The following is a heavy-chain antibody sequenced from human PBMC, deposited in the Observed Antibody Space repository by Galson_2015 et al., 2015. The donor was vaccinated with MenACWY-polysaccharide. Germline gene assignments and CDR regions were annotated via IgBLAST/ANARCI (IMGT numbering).Heavy chain of an antibody. CDR3: ARDLGDADAFDI. CDR1: GYTFTDYY. D-gene: IGHD3-16*01. CDR2: INPNSGGT. V-gene: IGHV1-2*02. Sequence: SVKVSCKASGYTFTDYYTYWVRQAPGQGLECMGWINPNSGGTNYAQKFQGRVTMTRDTSISTAYMELSRLRSDDTAVYYCARDLGDADAFDIWGQGTVVTVSS. J-gene: IGHJ3*02.